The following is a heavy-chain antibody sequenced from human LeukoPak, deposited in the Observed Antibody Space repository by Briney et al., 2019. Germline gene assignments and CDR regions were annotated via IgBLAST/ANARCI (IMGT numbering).Heavy chain of an antibody. CDR1: GGSISSYY. CDR3: ARDPVWLHSDAFDI. V-gene: IGHV4-4*07. CDR2: IYTSGST. Sequence: SSETLSLTCTVSGGSISSYYWSWIRQPAGKGLEWIGRIYTSGSTNYNPSLKSRVTMSVDTSKNQFSLKLSSVTAADTAVYYCARDPVWLHSDAFDIWGQGTMVTVSS. D-gene: IGHD5-24*01. J-gene: IGHJ3*02.